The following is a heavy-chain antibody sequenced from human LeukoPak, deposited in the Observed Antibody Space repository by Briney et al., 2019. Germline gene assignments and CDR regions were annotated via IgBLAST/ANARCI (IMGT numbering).Heavy chain of an antibody. Sequence: SQTLSLTCTVSGASISSGSYYWSWIRQPAGKGLEWIGRIYTTGSTNYNPSLKSRVTISADTSKNQFSLKLSSVTAADTAVYYCARVVVRGGGWFDPWGQGTLVTVSS. CDR1: GASISSGSYY. CDR3: ARVVVRGGGWFDP. J-gene: IGHJ5*02. V-gene: IGHV4-61*02. D-gene: IGHD3-10*01. CDR2: IYTTGST.